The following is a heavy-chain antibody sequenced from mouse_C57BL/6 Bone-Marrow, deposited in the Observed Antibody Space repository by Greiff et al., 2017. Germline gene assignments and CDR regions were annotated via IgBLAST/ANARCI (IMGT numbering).Heavy chain of an antibody. D-gene: IGHD2-4*01. J-gene: IGHJ4*01. CDR3: ARWDYDYDGGYYAMDY. V-gene: IGHV1-69*01. CDR1: GYTFTSYW. Sequence: VQLQQSGAELVMPGASVKLSCKASGYTFTSYWMHWVKQRPGQGLEWIGEIDPSDSYTNYNQKFKGKSTLTVDKSSSTAYMQLSSLTSEDSAVYYCARWDYDYDGGYYAMDYWGQGTSVTVSS. CDR2: IDPSDSYT.